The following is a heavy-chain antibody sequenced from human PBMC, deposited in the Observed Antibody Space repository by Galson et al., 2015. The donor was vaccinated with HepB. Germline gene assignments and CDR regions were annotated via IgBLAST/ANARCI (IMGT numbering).Heavy chain of an antibody. V-gene: IGHV7-4-1*02. CDR3: ARDRYYDSGNYAY. D-gene: IGHD3-10*01. Sequence: SCKASGYTFTNYAINWVRQAPGQGLEWMGWISTNTGIPSYAQGFTGRFVFSFDTSVSTAYLQISGLEAEDTAVYYCARDRYYDSGNYAYWGQGTLVTVSS. CDR1: GYTFTNYA. CDR2: ISTNTGIP. J-gene: IGHJ4*02.